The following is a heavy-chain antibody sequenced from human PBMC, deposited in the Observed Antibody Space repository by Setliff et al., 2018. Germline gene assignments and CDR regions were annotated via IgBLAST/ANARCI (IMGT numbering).Heavy chain of an antibody. J-gene: IGHJ4*02. CDR1: GGSLSSFY. V-gene: IGHV4-59*01. CDR3: ARDGAYCSGGSCYSFDY. CDR2: IDYSGST. D-gene: IGHD2-15*01. Sequence: SETLSLTCTVSGGSLSSFYWSWIRQPPGKGLEWIGYIDYSGSTYYNPSLKSRVSISADRSKNQFSLNLTSVIAADTAVYYCARDGAYCSGGSCYSFDYWGQGTPVTVSS.